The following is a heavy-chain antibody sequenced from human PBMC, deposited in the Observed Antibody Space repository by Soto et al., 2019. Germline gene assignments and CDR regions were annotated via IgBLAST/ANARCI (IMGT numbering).Heavy chain of an antibody. D-gene: IGHD5-18*01. CDR3: AALGYSYGLDAFDI. V-gene: IGHV1-58*01. CDR1: GFTVTSSA. CDR2: IVVGSGNT. J-gene: IGHJ3*02. Sequence: QMKLVQSGPEVKKPGTSEKVSCKAAGFTVTSSAVQWVRQARGQSGEWIGWIVVGSGNTNYAQKFQERVTITRDMSNSTAYMELSSLRSEDTAVYYCAALGYSYGLDAFDIWGQVTMVTVSS.